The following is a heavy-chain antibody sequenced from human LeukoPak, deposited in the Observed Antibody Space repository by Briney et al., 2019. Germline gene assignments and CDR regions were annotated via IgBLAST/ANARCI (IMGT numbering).Heavy chain of an antibody. CDR3: ATIKRGNIFGYFDF. CDR2: MLDTVTT. CDR1: GASMNTHY. V-gene: IGHV4-59*11. J-gene: IGHJ4*02. Sequence: SETLSLTCAVSGASMNTHYWSWIRQPPGKGLEWIGYMLDTVTTKDNPSLNSRFTLSADTSKNQFSLRLTSVTAADTAVYYCATIKRGNIFGYFDFWGQGIPVTVSS. D-gene: IGHD5-18*01.